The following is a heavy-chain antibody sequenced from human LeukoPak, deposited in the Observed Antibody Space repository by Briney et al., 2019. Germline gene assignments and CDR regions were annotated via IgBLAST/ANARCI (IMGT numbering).Heavy chain of an antibody. J-gene: IGHJ2*01. CDR3: ATGGDPPRYFDL. CDR1: GYTFTSYY. CDR2: ISAYNGNT. V-gene: IGHV1-18*04. Sequence: ASVKVSCKASGYTFTSYYMHWVRQAPGQGLEWMGWISAYNGNTNYAQKLQGRVTMTTDTSTSTAYMELRSLRSDDTAVYYCATGGDPPRYFDLWGRGTLVTVSS. D-gene: IGHD4-17*01.